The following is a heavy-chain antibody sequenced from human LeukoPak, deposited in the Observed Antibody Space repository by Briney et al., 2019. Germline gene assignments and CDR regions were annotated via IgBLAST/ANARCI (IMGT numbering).Heavy chain of an antibody. V-gene: IGHV3-9*02. CDR2: IYWSSAKR. Sequence: GGSLRLSCTVSGFTSHDYAMHWVRQTPEKGLEWVAGIYWSSAKRDYADSVKGRFTISRDNAKNSLYLQMNSLRVEDTALYYCAKDLSPGGADSWGQGTLVIVSS. D-gene: IGHD1-26*01. CDR1: GFTSHDYA. J-gene: IGHJ5*02. CDR3: AKDLSPGGADS.